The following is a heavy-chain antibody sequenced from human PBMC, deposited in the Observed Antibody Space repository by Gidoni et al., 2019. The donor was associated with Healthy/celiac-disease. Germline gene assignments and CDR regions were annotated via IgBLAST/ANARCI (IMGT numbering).Heavy chain of an antibody. V-gene: IGHV1-69*01. CDR3: ASGVRMRYDILTGRRHNWNDMGVYYYYYMDV. J-gene: IGHJ6*03. D-gene: IGHD3-9*01. Sequence: QVQLVQSGAEVKKPGSSVKVSCKAAGGTFSSYAISWVRQAPGQGLEWMGGIIPIFGTANYAQKFQGRVTITADESTSTAYMELSSLRSEDTAVYYCASGVRMRYDILTGRRHNWNDMGVYYYYYMDVWGKGTTVTVSS. CDR2: IIPIFGTA. CDR1: GGTFSSYA.